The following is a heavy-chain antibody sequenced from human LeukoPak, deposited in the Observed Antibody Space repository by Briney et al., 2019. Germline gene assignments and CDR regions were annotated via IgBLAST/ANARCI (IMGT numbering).Heavy chain of an antibody. J-gene: IGHJ4*02. D-gene: IGHD3-22*01. CDR1: GGSFSGYY. Sequence: PSETLSLTCAVYGGSFSGYYWSWIRQPPGKGLGWIGEINHSGSTNYNPSLKSRVTISVDTSKNQFSLKLSSVTAAATAVYYCARIPNYYDSSGYYFDYWGQGTLVTVSS. CDR3: ARIPNYYDSSGYYFDY. V-gene: IGHV4-34*01. CDR2: INHSGST.